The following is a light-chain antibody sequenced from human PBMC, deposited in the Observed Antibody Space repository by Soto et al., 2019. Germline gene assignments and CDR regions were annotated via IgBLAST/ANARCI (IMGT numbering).Light chain of an antibody. J-gene: IGKJ1*01. CDR1: QSVSSSY. V-gene: IGKV3-20*01. CDR2: RTS. Sequence: EIVLTQSPGTLSLSPGERATLSCRASQSVSSSYLAWYQQKPGQAPRLLIYRTSNRATGIPDRFSGSGSGTDFTLTIRRLEPEDFAVYWCQQYDSSPRTFGKGTKV. CDR3: QQYDSSPRT.